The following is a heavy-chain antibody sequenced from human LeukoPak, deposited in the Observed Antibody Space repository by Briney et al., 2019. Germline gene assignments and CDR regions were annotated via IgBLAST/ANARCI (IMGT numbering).Heavy chain of an antibody. D-gene: IGHD3/OR15-3a*01. J-gene: IGHJ6*03. V-gene: IGHV1-2*02. CDR3: ARVGPLAPRDMDV. CDR1: GYTFTGYY. Sequence: GASVKVSCKASGYTFTGYYMNWGRQAPGQGLEWMGWVNPNSGGTEYAQKFQGRVTMTRDTSISTAYMELRSLRSDDTAVYYCARVGPLAPRDMDVWGKGTTVTVSS. CDR2: VNPNSGGT.